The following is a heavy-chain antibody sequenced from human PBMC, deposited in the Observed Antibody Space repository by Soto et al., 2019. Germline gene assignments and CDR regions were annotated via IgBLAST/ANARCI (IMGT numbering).Heavy chain of an antibody. CDR2: IYYSGTT. CDR1: GGPITTGGHF. J-gene: IGHJ4*02. D-gene: IGHD1-26*01. CDR3: ARVVSGSYLDY. Sequence: PSETLSLPFPVPGGPITTGGHFWGWIRQYPGKGLEWIGYIYYSGTTHYNPSLKSRVTISIDTSKNQFSLNLSSVTAADTAVYYCARVVSGSYLDYWGPGTLVTVSS. V-gene: IGHV4-31*03.